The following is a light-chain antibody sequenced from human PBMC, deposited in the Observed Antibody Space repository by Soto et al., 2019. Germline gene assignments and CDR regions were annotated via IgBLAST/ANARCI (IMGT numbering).Light chain of an antibody. Sequence: DILVTQSXPTLSASVGDRVTITCRASQTITTWMAWYQQKPGKAPKLLVYDASTLQSGVATRFSGSGSGTEFTLIISGLQPEDSATYYCQQYTNTNNPWMFGQGTKVDIK. CDR3: QQYTNTNNPWM. V-gene: IGKV1-5*01. CDR1: QTITTW. J-gene: IGKJ1*01. CDR2: DAS.